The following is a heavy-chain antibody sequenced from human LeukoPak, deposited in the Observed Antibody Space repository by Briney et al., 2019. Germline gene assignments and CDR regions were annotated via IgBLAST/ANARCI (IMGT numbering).Heavy chain of an antibody. Sequence: SGPALVKPTQTLTLTCTFSEFSLRTSGMCVSWIRHPPGKALEWLARIDWDDDKYYNTYLKTRLTISTDTSKHQVGLQMTIIHPVHTASYYCAPSTLNLIEAAVLGQYYYYSGMDVWGQGTTVTVSS. CDR3: APSTLNLIEAAVLGQYYYYSGMDV. D-gene: IGHD3-3*02. CDR1: EFSLRTSGMC. CDR2: IDWDDDK. V-gene: IGHV2-70*11. J-gene: IGHJ6*02.